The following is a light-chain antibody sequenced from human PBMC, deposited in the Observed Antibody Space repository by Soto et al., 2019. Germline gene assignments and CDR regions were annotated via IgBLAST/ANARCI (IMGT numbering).Light chain of an antibody. Sequence: IQVTQSPSTLSASVGDRFTITCRASQSISSWLAWYQQKPGKAPKLLIYDASSLESGVPSRFSGSGSGTEFTLTISSLQPDDFATYYCQQYNSYSRTFGQGTKVDIK. CDR2: DAS. CDR3: QQYNSYSRT. V-gene: IGKV1-5*01. CDR1: QSISSW. J-gene: IGKJ1*01.